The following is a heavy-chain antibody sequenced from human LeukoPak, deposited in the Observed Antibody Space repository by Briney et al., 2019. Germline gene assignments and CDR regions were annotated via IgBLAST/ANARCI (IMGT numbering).Heavy chain of an antibody. V-gene: IGHV4-59*01. CDR1: GGSISNYY. CDR3: ARTSLADY. J-gene: IGHJ4*02. Sequence: SETLSLTCTVSGGSISNYYWSWIRQPPGKGLEWIGYIYYSGSTNYNPSLKSRVTISVDTSKNQFSLELTSVTAADTAVYYCARTSLADYWGQGTLVTVSS. CDR2: IYYSGST.